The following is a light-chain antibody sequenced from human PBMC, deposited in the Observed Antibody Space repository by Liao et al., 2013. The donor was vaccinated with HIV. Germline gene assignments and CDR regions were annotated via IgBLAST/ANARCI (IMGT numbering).Light chain of an antibody. CDR2: KDS. Sequence: SYELTQPPSVSVSPGQTARITCSGDALPKQYASWYQQKPGQAPVVVIHKDSERPSGIPERFSGSSSGTRVTLTISGVQAEDEADYYCQSADSHYVVFGGGTKLTVL. CDR1: ALPKQY. V-gene: IGLV3-25*03. CDR3: QSADSHYVV. J-gene: IGLJ2*01.